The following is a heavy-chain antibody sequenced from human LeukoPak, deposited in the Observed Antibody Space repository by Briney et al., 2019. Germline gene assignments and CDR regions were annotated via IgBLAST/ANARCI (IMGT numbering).Heavy chain of an antibody. Sequence: SETLSLTCTVSGASISSGSYSRSWIRQPPGKGLEWIGEINHSGSTNYNPSLKSRVTISVDTSKNQFSLKLSSVTAADTAVYYCATGGGDYYDSSGYYVRSDYWGQGTLVTVSS. CDR1: GASISSGSYS. CDR3: ATGGGDYYDSSGYYVRSDY. V-gene: IGHV4-39*07. D-gene: IGHD3-22*01. J-gene: IGHJ4*02. CDR2: INHSGST.